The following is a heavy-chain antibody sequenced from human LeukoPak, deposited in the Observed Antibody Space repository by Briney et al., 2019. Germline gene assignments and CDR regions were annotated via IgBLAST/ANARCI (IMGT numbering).Heavy chain of an antibody. CDR3: ARVEALYNSGSVWAY. D-gene: IGHD3-10*01. J-gene: IGHJ4*02. Sequence: GGSLRLSCAASGFTFSSYWMTWVRQAPGKGLEWVANIIPDGSDKYYVDSVKGRFTISRDNARNSLYLQVNSLRAEDTAVYYCARVEALYNSGSVWAYWGQGTLVTVSS. CDR1: GFTFSSYW. CDR2: IIPDGSDK. V-gene: IGHV3-7*01.